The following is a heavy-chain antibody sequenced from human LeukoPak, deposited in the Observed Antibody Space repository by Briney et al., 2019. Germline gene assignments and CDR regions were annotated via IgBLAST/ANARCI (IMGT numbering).Heavy chain of an antibody. CDR1: GGSISSSY. V-gene: IGHV4-59*01. Sequence: AETDTLTCTVSGGSISSSYWNWIRQSPGKGLEWIGYIYHSECTNKKPSLMSRVTISIDTSKNQFSLKLRSVTAADTAVYYCARDSVYATSWFDPWGQAAMV. CDR2: IYHSECT. CDR3: ARDSVYATSWFDP. J-gene: IGHJ5*02. D-gene: IGHD2-8*01.